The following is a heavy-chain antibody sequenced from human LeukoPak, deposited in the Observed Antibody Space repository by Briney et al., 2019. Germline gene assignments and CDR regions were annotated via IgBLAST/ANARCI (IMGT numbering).Heavy chain of an antibody. Sequence: GGSLRLSCAFSGFTFSTYWMSWVRQAPAKGRECVANIKEDGSDTYYVDSLKGRFTISRDNVKNSLYLQINSLRADDSAVYYCARDSFETDIDYWGQGTLVTVSS. J-gene: IGHJ4*02. D-gene: IGHD1-14*01. CDR2: IKEDGSDT. CDR1: GFTFSTYW. CDR3: ARDSFETDIDY. V-gene: IGHV3-7*01.